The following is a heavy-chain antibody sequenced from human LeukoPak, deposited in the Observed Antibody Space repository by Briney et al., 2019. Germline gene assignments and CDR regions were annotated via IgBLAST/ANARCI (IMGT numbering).Heavy chain of an antibody. V-gene: IGHV4-39*01. CDR2: IYYSGST. J-gene: IGHJ3*02. D-gene: IGHD3-16*02. CDR3: ARQSDMITFGGVIAPPHAFDI. Sequence: PSETLSLTCTVSGGSISSSSYYWGWIRQPPGKGLEWIGSIYYSGSTYYNPSLKSRVTISVDTSNNQFSLKLSSVTAADTAVYYCARQSDMITFGGVIAPPHAFDIWGQGTMVTVSS. CDR1: GGSISSSSYY.